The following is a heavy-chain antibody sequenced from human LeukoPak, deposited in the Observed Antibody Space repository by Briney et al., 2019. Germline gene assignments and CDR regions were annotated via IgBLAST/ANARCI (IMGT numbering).Heavy chain of an antibody. J-gene: IGHJ4*02. CDR2: IRSKAYGGTT. Sequence: QPGGSLRLSCAASGFTFSSYGMHWVRQAPGKGLEWVGFIRSKAYGGTTEYAASVKGRFTISRDDSKSIAYLQMNSLKTEDTAVYYCTIYGSGMIDYWGQGTLVTVSS. D-gene: IGHD3-10*01. CDR1: GFTFSSYG. V-gene: IGHV3-49*04. CDR3: TIYGSGMIDY.